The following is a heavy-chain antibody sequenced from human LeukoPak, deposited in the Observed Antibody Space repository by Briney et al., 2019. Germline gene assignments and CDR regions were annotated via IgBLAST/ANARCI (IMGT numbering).Heavy chain of an antibody. V-gene: IGHV1-2*02. CDR3: ARESKAGTVVTPMYDAFDI. D-gene: IGHD2-21*02. CDR1: GGTFSSYA. CDR2: INPNSGGT. Sequence: GASVKVSCKASGGTFSSYAISWVRQAPGQGLEWMGWINPNSGGTNYAQKFQGRVTMTRDTSISTAYMELSRLRSDDTAVYYCARESKAGTVVTPMYDAFDIWGQGTMVTVSS. J-gene: IGHJ3*02.